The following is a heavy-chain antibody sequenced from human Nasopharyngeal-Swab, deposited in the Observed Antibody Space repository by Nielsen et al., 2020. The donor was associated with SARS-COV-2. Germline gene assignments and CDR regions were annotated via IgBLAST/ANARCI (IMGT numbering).Heavy chain of an antibody. D-gene: IGHD3-22*01. V-gene: IGHV3-23*01. CDR2: ISGSGGST. CDR1: GFTFSSYA. CDR3: ARKNYYDSSGYYPVHFYYYYYGMDV. J-gene: IGHJ6*02. Sequence: GESLKISCAASGFTFSSYAMSWVRQAPGKGLEWVSAISGSGGSTYYADSVKGRFTISRDNSKNTLYLQMNSLRAEDTAVYYCARKNYYDSSGYYPVHFYYYYYGMDVWGQGTTVTVSS.